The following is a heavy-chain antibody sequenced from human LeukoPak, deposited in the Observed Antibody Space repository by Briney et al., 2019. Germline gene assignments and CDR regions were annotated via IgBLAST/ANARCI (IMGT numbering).Heavy chain of an antibody. CDR1: GGTFSSYT. J-gene: IGHJ4*02. V-gene: IGHV1-69*02. D-gene: IGHD4-11*01. CDR2: IIPIIGRP. CDR3: ARIGTPSNPFDS. Sequence: SVKVSCKASGGTFSSYTIHWVRQAPGQGLEWVGRIIPIIGRPKSAQSFQGRVTITADTATVYLELSSLRPEDTALYYCARIGTPSNPFDSWGQRTLITVSS.